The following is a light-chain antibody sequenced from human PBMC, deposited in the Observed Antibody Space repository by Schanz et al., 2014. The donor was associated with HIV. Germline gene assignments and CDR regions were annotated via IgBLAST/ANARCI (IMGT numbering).Light chain of an antibody. CDR2: GAS. CDR1: QSVSSSY. J-gene: IGKJ1*01. Sequence: EIVLTQSPGTLSLPPGERATLSCRASQSVSSSYLAWYQEKPGQTPRLLIYGASNRATGIPDRFSGSGSGTDFTLTITGLEPEDFAVYYCQQRSNWPRTFGQGTKVEIK. CDR3: QQRSNWPRT. V-gene: IGKV3D-20*02.